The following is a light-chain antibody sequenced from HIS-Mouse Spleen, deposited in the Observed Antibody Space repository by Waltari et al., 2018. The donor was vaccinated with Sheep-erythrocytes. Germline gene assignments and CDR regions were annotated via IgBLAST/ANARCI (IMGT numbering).Light chain of an antibody. CDR1: SSDVGGYNY. CDR2: EVS. CDR3: SSYAGSNNWV. J-gene: IGLJ3*02. Sequence: QYALTQPPSASGSPGQSVTISCTGTSSDVGGYNYASWYQQHQGKAPKLMIYEVSKRPSGVPDRFSGSKSGKTASLTISGLQAEDEADYYCSSYAGSNNWVFGGGTKLTVL. V-gene: IGLV2-8*01.